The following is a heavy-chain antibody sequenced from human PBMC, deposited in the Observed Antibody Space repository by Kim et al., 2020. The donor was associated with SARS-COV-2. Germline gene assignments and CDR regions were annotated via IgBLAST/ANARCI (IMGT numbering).Heavy chain of an antibody. D-gene: IGHD2-8*01. J-gene: IGHJ5*02. CDR1: GFTFSSYA. CDR2: ISYDGSNK. Sequence: GESLRLSCAASGFTFSSYAMHWVRQAPGKGLEWVAVISYDGSNKYYADSVKGRFTISRDNSKNTLYLQMNSLRAEDTAVYYCARDRLRGRLYGWFDPWGQGTLVTVSS. V-gene: IGHV3-30*04. CDR3: ARDRLRGRLYGWFDP.